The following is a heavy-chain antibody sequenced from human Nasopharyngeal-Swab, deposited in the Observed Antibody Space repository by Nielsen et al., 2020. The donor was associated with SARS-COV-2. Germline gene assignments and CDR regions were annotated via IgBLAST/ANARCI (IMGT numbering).Heavy chain of an antibody. V-gene: IGHV3-53*01. CDR3: TKGSSGLDV. J-gene: IGHJ6*02. CDR2: IYSGGST. Sequence: WIRQPPGKGLEWVSVIYSGGSTYYADSVKGRFTISRDNSNNTLFLQMNSLKVEDTAVYYCTKGSSGLDVWGQGTTVTVSS.